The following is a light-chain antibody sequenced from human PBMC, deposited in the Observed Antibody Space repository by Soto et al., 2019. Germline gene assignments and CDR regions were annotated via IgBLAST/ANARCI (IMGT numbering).Light chain of an antibody. Sequence: DLQMNQSPSFLSASVGGRGTIPFRASQGISSWLAWYQQKPGKAPKLLIYAAYSLQSGVPSRFSGSGSGTDFTLTIRSLQPEDFATYYCKQANSFPITVGQGTRLEIK. V-gene: IGKV1-12*01. CDR2: AAY. CDR1: QGISSW. CDR3: KQANSFPIT. J-gene: IGKJ5*01.